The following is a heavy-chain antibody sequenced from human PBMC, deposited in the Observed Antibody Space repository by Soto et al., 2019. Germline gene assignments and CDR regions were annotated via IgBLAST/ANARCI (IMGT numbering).Heavy chain of an antibody. CDR1: GFTFSNFA. Sequence: PGGSLRLSCGASGFTFSNFAMSWVRQAPGRGLEWVSGISASGRDIHYADSVKDRFTASRDNSKNTLYLQMNSLRAEDTAIYYCAKGKTSGWYYFDYWGQGALVTVSS. V-gene: IGHV3-23*01. J-gene: IGHJ4*02. CDR2: ISASGRDI. D-gene: IGHD6-19*01. CDR3: AKGKTSGWYYFDY.